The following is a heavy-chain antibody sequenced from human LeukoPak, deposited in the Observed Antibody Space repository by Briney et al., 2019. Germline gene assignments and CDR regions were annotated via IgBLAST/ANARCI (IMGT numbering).Heavy chain of an antibody. CDR2: ISAYNGNT. V-gene: IGHV1-18*01. CDR3: AKSNGYGLVDI. J-gene: IGHJ3*02. D-gene: IGHD3-10*01. CDR1: GYTFTTYG. Sequence: ASVKVSCKASGYTFTTYGISWVRQAPGQGLEWMGWISAYNGNTNYAQKFQGRVTMTTDTSTSTAYMELRSLRSDDTAVYYCAKSNGYGLVDIWGQGTMVTVSS.